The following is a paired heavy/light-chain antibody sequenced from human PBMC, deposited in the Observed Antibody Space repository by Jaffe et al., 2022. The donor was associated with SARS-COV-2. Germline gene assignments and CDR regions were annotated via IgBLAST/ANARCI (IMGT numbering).Light chain of an antibody. CDR2: STN. Sequence: QSVLTQPPSASGTPGQRVTISCSGSSSNIGFNTVHWYQHLPGTAPRVLIYSTNQRPSGVPDRFSGSKSGTSASLAISGLQSEDEADYYCAAWDDSLNGWVFGGGTKVTVL. CDR3: AAWDDSLNGWV. V-gene: IGLV1-44*01. J-gene: IGLJ3*02. CDR1: SSNIGFNT.
Heavy chain of an antibody. V-gene: IGHV2-5*02. CDR2: IYWDDDK. J-gene: IGHJ3*02. CDR1: GFSVSTYGVG. D-gene: IGHD3-22*01. Sequence: QITLKESGPTLVKPTQTLTLTCTFSGFSVSTYGVGVGWIRQAPGKALEWLALIYWDDDKHYSPSLKSRLSITKDTSKNQVILTMTNMDPVDTATYYCARTIYYKSSGYPRDPFDIWGQGTVVTVSS. CDR3: ARTIYYKSSGYPRDPFDI.